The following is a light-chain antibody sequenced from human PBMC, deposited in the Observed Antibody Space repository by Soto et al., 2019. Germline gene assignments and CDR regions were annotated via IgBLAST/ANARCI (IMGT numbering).Light chain of an antibody. V-gene: IGLV4-69*01. Sequence: QLVLTQSPSASASLGASVKLTCTLSSGHSSYAIAWHQQQPEKGPRYLMKLNSDGSHSKGDGIPDRFSGSSSGAERYLTISSLQSDDEADYYCQTWDTGIVVFGGGTKVTVL. CDR1: SGHSSYA. CDR2: LNSDGSH. CDR3: QTWDTGIVV. J-gene: IGLJ2*01.